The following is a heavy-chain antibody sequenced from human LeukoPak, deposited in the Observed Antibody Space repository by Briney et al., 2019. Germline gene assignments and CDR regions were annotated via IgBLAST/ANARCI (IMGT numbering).Heavy chain of an antibody. CDR3: ARYCSSTSCPWRSDAFDI. V-gene: IGHV4-39*07. CDR2: IYYSGST. J-gene: IGHJ3*02. D-gene: IGHD2-2*01. Sequence: SETLSLTCTVSSGSISSSSYYWGWIRQPPGKGLEWIGSIYYSGSTYYNPSLKSRVTISVDTSKNQFSLKLSSVTAADTAVYYCARYCSSTSCPWRSDAFDIWGQGTMVTVSS. CDR1: SGSISSSSYY.